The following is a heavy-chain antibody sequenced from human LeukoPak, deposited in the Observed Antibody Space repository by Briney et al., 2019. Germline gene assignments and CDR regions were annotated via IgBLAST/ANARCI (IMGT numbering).Heavy chain of an antibody. CDR3: AGREISYYYDSSGSP. Sequence: PGGSLRLSCAASGFTFSDYYMSWIRQAPGKGLEWVSDISSSGSTIYYADSVKGRFTISRDNAKNSLYLQMNSLRAEDTAVYYCAGREISYYYDSSGSPWGQGTLVTVSS. J-gene: IGHJ5*02. D-gene: IGHD3-22*01. CDR1: GFTFSDYY. V-gene: IGHV3-11*04. CDR2: ISSSGSTI.